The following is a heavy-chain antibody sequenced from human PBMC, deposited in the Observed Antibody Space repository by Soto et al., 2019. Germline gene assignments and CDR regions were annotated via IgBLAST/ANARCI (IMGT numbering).Heavy chain of an antibody. CDR2: IIPIFGTA. D-gene: IGHD2-15*01. J-gene: IGHJ6*02. V-gene: IGHV1-69*01. Sequence: QVQLVQSGAEVKKPGSSVKVSCKASGGTFSSYAISWVRQAPGQGLEWMGGIIPIFGTANYAQKFQGRVTITADESTNTAYMELSSLRSEDTAVYYCARDIVVVVAATGVYYYYGMDVWGQGTTVTVSS. CDR1: GGTFSSYA. CDR3: ARDIVVVVAATGVYYYYGMDV.